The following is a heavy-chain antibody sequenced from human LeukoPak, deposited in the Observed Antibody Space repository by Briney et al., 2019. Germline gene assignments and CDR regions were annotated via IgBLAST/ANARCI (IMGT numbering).Heavy chain of an antibody. CDR2: IYASGNT. J-gene: IGHJ4*02. CDR3: ARGRGSSWHYFDS. V-gene: IGHV4-4*07. D-gene: IGHD6-13*01. Sequence: SKTLSLTCTVSGGSISSYYWSWVRQPAGKGLEWIGRIYASGNTNYNPSLKGRVTMTVDTSKNQFSLNLSSVTAADTAVYYCARGRGSSWHYFDSWGQGTLVTVSS. CDR1: GGSISSYY.